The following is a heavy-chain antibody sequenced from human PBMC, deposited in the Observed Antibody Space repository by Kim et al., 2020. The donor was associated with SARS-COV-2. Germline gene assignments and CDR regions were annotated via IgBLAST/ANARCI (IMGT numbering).Heavy chain of an antibody. CDR3: ARYEKRSYYFDF. CDR1: GYTFANYW. V-gene: IGHV5-51*01. CDR2: IFPGDSKT. J-gene: IGHJ4*02. D-gene: IGHD3-10*01. Sequence: GESLKISCQGSGYTFANYWIGWVRQMPGKGLEWMGLIFPGDSKTRYSPSFQGQVTISADKSIGTAYLQWSSLKTSDSDMYFRARYEKRSYYFDFWGQGTLLTVPS.